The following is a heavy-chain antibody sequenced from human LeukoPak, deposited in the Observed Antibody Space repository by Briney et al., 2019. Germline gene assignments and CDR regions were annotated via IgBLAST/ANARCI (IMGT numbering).Heavy chain of an antibody. D-gene: IGHD2-2*01. CDR3: TRGPHPRCSSSGCYLDY. J-gene: IGHJ4*02. Sequence: GGSLRLSCTTSGFTFGDYAMSWVRQAPGKGLEWVGFIQGKAHGGATEYAASVKGRFSISRDDSKSIANLQMNNLKTEDTAVYYCTRGPHPRCSSSGCYLDYWGQGTLVTVSS. CDR1: GFTFGDYA. V-gene: IGHV3-49*04. CDR2: IQGKAHGGAT.